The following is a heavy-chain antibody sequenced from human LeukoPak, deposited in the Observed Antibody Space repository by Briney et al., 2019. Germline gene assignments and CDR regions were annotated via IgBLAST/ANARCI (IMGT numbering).Heavy chain of an antibody. CDR2: IYYTGST. Sequence: SETLSFTCTVSDGSISGYSWSWIRQPPGKGLEWIGYIYYTGSTKYNPSLKSRVTFSLDTPKNQFSLKLSSVTAADTAVYYCARDLGYSSGSGTNWFDPWGQGTLVTVSS. CDR3: ARDLGYSSGSGTNWFDP. V-gene: IGHV4-59*01. D-gene: IGHD6-25*01. J-gene: IGHJ5*02. CDR1: DGSISGYS.